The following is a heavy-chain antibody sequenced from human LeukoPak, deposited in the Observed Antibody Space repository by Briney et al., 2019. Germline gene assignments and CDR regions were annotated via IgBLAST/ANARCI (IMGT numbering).Heavy chain of an antibody. CDR1: GYTFTGFY. Sequence: ASVKVSCKASGYTFTGFYMHWVRQAPGQGLEWMGWINPNSGGTNYAQKFQGRVTMTRDTSIRTAYMELSRLRSDDTAMYYCARYYIEGRCFDYWGQGTLVTVSS. CDR2: INPNSGGT. CDR3: ARYYIEGRCFDY. J-gene: IGHJ4*02. V-gene: IGHV1-2*02. D-gene: IGHD3-10*01.